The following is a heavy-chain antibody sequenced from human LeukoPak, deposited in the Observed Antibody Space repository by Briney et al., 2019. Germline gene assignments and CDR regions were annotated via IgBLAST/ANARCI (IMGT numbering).Heavy chain of an antibody. J-gene: IGHJ4*02. CDR2: IGNSGGST. CDR1: GFTFSNHG. Sequence: GGSLRLSCAASGFTFSNHGMNWVRQAPGKGLEWVSTIGNSGGSTYYADSVKGRFTIARDDSENTLFLQMNSLRAEDTAVYYCAKATGYLLWGQGTLVTVSS. D-gene: IGHD1-14*01. V-gene: IGHV3-23*01. CDR3: AKATGYLL.